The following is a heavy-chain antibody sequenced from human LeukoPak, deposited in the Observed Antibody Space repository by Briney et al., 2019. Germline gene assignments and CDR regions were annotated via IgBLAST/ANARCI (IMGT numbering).Heavy chain of an antibody. CDR2: IVVGSGNT. CDR3: AATGYYYYYGMDV. Sequence: GASVKVSRKASGFTFNSSAVQWVRQARGQRLEWIGWIVVGSGNTNYAQKFQERVTITRDMSTSTAYMELSSLRSEDTAVYYCAATGYYYYYGMDVWGQGTTVTVSS. CDR1: GFTFNSSA. V-gene: IGHV1-58*01. J-gene: IGHJ6*02. D-gene: IGHD1-14*01.